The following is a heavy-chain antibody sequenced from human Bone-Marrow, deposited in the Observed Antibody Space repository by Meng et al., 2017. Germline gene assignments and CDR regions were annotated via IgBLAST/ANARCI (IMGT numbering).Heavy chain of an antibody. D-gene: IGHD1-14*01. CDR3: ARDHRPIGDPRNHFDY. CDR2: ISYDGSNK. V-gene: IGHV3-30*07. Sequence: GESLKISCAASGFTFSSYAMHWVRQAPGKGLEWVAVISYDGSNKYYADSVKGRFTISRDNSKNTLYLQMNSLRAEDTAVYYCARDHRPIGDPRNHFDYWGQGTLVTVSS. CDR1: GFTFSSYA. J-gene: IGHJ4*02.